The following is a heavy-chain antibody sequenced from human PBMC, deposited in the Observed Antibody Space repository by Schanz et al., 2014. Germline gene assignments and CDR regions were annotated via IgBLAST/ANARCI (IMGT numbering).Heavy chain of an antibody. CDR1: GYTFSSYG. V-gene: IGHV1-18*01. CDR2: IIPYNGNT. CDR3: VRVPSRDVSFDL. D-gene: IGHD3-16*01. J-gene: IGHJ2*01. Sequence: QVQLVQSGAEVKKPGASVKVSCKTSGYTFSSYGITWVRQAPGQGLEWMGRIIPYNGNTNYAQKLQGRVTMTADTSTSTAYMDLRSLRSDDTAHYYCVRVPSRDVSFDLWGRGTLVTVSS.